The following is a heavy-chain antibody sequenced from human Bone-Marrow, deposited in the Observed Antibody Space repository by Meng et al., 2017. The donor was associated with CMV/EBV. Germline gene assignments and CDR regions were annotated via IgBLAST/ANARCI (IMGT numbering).Heavy chain of an antibody. D-gene: IGHD2-15*01. CDR1: GFTLSSYS. V-gene: IGHV3-48*04. CDR2: ISSSSTI. Sequence: EPLSLTCEASGFTLSSYSMNWVRQAPGKGLEWVSYISSSSTIYYADSVKGRFTISRDNAKNSLYLQMNSLRAEDTAVYYCARGPNFKLYCSGGSCYSGYWGGLDYWGQGTLVTVSS. J-gene: IGHJ4*02. CDR3: ARGPNFKLYCSGGSCYSGYWGGLDY.